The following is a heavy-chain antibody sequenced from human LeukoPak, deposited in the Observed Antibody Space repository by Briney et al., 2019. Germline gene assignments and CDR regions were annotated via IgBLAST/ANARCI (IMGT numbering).Heavy chain of an antibody. D-gene: IGHD6-13*01. CDR3: ARGPSSSWPTFYYYYGMDV. J-gene: IGHJ6*02. V-gene: IGHV1-18*01. CDR1: GYTFTSYG. Sequence: ASVKVSCKASGYTFTSYGISWVRQAPGQGLEWMGWISAYNGNTNYAQKLQGRVTMTTDTSTSTAYMELRSLRSDDTAVYYCARGPSSSWPTFYYYYGMDVWGQGTTVTVSS. CDR2: ISAYNGNT.